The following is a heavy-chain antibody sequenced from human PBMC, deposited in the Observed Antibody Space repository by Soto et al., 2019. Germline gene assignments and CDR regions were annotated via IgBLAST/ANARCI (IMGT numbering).Heavy chain of an antibody. D-gene: IGHD2-2*01. V-gene: IGHV1-18*01. CDR1: GYTFTTHG. CDR2: VSGDNGHT. Sequence: QVQLVQSGAEVKKPGASVKVSCKASGYTFTTHGISWVRQAPGQGLEWMGWVSGDNGHTNYAQSLQGRVTMTTETSTNTAYMKLRSLRSDDTAVYYCARDLGYCRSGTCYREWFDPWGQGTLVTVSS. J-gene: IGHJ5*02. CDR3: ARDLGYCRSGTCYREWFDP.